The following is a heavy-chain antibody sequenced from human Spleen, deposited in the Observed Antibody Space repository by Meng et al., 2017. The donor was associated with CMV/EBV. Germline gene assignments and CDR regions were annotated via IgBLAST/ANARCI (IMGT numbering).Heavy chain of an antibody. CDR1: RGSISSGGYY. CDR3: ARADYGGNDFDY. D-gene: IGHD4-23*01. CDR2: IYYSGST. J-gene: IGHJ4*02. V-gene: IGHV4-31*03. Sequence: CTVSRGSISSGGYYWSWLRQHPEKGLEWIGYIYYSGSTYYNPSLKSRVTISVDTSKNQFSLKLSSVTAADTAVYYCARADYGGNDFDYWGQGTLVTVSS.